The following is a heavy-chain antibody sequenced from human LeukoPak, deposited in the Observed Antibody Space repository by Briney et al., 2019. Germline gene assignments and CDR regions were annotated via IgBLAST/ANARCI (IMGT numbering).Heavy chain of an antibody. CDR3: ARSPGDSSSWYWDPNFDY. CDR1: GYTFTSYG. CDR2: ISAYNGNT. Sequence: ASGKVSCKASGYTFTSYGISWVRQAPGQGLEWMGCISAYNGNTNYAQKLQGRVTMTTDTSTSTAYMGLRSLRSDDTAVYYCARSPGDSSSWYWDPNFDYWGQGTLVTVSS. J-gene: IGHJ4*02. D-gene: IGHD6-13*01. V-gene: IGHV1-18*01.